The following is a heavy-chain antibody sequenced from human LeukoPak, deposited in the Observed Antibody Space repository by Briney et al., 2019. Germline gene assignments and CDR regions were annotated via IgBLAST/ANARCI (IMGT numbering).Heavy chain of an antibody. CDR3: ARAGGTYYGIAFDI. V-gene: IGHV3-7*01. Sequence: GGSLRLSCAASGFTFSSYWMSWVRQAPGKGLEWVANIKQDGSEKYYVDPVKGRFTISRDNAKNSLYLQMNSLRAEDTAVYYCARAGGTYYGIAFDIWGQGTMVTVSS. CDR2: IKQDGSEK. CDR1: GFTFSSYW. J-gene: IGHJ3*02. D-gene: IGHD1-26*01.